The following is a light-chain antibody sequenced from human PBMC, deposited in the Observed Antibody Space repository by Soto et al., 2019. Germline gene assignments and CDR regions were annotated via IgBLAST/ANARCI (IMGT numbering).Light chain of an antibody. Sequence: QPVLTQPPSASGTPGQRVTISCSGDSSHIATNAVNWYQQLPGTAPKLLIYSNYQRPSGVPDRFSGSKSGTSASLAISGLQSEDEADYYCAVWDDSLVVFGGGTQLTVL. V-gene: IGLV1-44*01. J-gene: IGLJ2*01. CDR2: SNY. CDR1: SSHIATNA. CDR3: AVWDDSLVV.